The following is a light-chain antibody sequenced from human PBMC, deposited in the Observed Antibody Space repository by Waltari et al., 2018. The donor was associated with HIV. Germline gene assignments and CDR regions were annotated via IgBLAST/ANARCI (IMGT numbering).Light chain of an antibody. V-gene: IGLV2-14*03. CDR1: TDIGPFNP. Sequence: QSALTQPASVSGSPGQSITISCTGPTDIGPFNPVSWYQVHPGKAPKLIIFDVTRRPSGVSSRFSGSKSANAASLTISDLRPEDEADYYCSSYSPTLMFGGGTHLTVL. CDR3: SSYSPTLM. J-gene: IGLJ3*02. CDR2: DVT.